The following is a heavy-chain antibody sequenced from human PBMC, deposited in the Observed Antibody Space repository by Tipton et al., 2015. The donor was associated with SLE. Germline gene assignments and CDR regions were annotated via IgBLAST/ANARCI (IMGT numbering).Heavy chain of an antibody. CDR2: IYYSGST. V-gene: IGHV4-39*01. J-gene: IGHJ4*02. CDR3: ARRDCSSTSCYNEGEDWIDY. D-gene: IGHD2-2*02. CDR1: GGSISSSSYY. Sequence: TLSLTCTVSGGSISSSSYYWGWIRQPPGKGLEWIESIYYSGSTYYNPSLKSRVTISVDTSKNQFSLKLSSVTAADTAVYYCARRDCSSTSCYNEGEDWIDYWGQGTLVTVSS.